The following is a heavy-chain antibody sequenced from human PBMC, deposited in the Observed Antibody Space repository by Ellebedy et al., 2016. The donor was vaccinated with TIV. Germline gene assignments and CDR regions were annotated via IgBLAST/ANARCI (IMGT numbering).Heavy chain of an antibody. CDR3: ARDRVGLYLNFDY. D-gene: IGHD2/OR15-2a*01. Sequence: PGGSLRLSCAASGFTFSSYAMSWVRQAPGKGLEWVANIKQDGSDKFYVDSARGRFTISRDNAKNSLYLQMNSLRAEDTAVYYCARDRVGLYLNFDYWGQGNLVTVST. J-gene: IGHJ4*02. CDR1: GFTFSSYA. CDR2: IKQDGSDK. V-gene: IGHV3-7*03.